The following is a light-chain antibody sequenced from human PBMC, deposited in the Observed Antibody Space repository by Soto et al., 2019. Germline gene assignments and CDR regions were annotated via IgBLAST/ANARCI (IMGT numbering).Light chain of an antibody. CDR2: DAS. CDR3: QQRSNWPLLT. Sequence: EIVLTQSPATLSLSPGERATLSCRASQSVSSYLAWYQQKPGQAPRLLIYDASNRTTGIPARFSGSGSGTDFTLTTISLEPEDFAVYYCQQRSNWPLLTFGGGTKVEIK. J-gene: IGKJ4*01. V-gene: IGKV3-11*01. CDR1: QSVSSY.